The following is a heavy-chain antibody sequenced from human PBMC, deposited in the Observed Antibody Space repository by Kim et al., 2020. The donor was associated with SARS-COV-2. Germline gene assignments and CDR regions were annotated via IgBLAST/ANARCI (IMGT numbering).Heavy chain of an antibody. CDR1: GGSISSYY. J-gene: IGHJ6*02. Sequence: SETLSLTCTVSGGSISSYYWSWIRQPPGKGLEWIGYIYYSGRTNYNPSLKSRVTISVDTSKNQFSLKLSSVTAADTAVYYCATTVLSGSYFYYYYGMDVWGQGTTVTVSS. V-gene: IGHV4-59*08. D-gene: IGHD1-26*01. CDR2: IYYSGRT. CDR3: ATTVLSGSYFYYYYGMDV.